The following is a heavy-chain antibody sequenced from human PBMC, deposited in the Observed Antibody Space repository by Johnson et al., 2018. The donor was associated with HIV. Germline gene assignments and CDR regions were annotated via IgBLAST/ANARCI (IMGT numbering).Heavy chain of an antibody. D-gene: IGHD3-3*01. J-gene: IGHJ3*02. CDR2: ISYDGSNK. Sequence: HVQLVESGGGLVQPGRSLRLSCAASGFTFSSYGMHWVRQAPGKGLEWVAVISYDGSNKYYADSVKGRFTISRDNSKNTLYLQMNSLRAEDTAVYYCAKDQTYNFWSGYYGGDAFDIWGQGTMVTVSS. CDR1: GFTFSSYG. CDR3: AKDQTYNFWSGYYGGDAFDI. V-gene: IGHV3-30*18.